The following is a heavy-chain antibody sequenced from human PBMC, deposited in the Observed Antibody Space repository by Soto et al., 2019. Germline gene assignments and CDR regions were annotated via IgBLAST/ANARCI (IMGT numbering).Heavy chain of an antibody. Sequence: PGGSLRLSCAASGFTFSSYGMHWVRQAPGKGLEWVADFWADGRSNYYADSVKGRFTISRDNSKNTVFLQMNSLRAEDTAVYYCARDLSLGSLDFDYWGRGTLVTVSS. CDR3: ARDLSLGSLDFDY. V-gene: IGHV3-33*01. CDR1: GFTFSSYG. CDR2: FWADGRSN. D-gene: IGHD3-10*01. J-gene: IGHJ4*02.